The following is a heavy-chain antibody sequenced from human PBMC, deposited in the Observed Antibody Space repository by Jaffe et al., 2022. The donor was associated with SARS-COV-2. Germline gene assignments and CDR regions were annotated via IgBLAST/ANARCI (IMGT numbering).Heavy chain of an antibody. CDR1: GYSISSGYY. D-gene: IGHD6-19*01. CDR3: AREAVAGDDAFDI. Sequence: QVQLQESGPGLVKPSETLSLTCTVSGYSISSGYYWGWIRQPPGKGLEWIGSIYHSGSTYYNPSLKSRVTISVDTSKNQFSLKLSSVTAADTAVYYCAREAVAGDDAFDIWGQGTMVTVSS. V-gene: IGHV4-38-2*02. J-gene: IGHJ3*02. CDR2: IYHSGST.